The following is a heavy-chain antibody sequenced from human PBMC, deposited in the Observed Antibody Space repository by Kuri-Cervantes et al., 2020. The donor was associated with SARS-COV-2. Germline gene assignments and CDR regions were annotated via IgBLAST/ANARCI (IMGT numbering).Heavy chain of an antibody. Sequence: ASVKVSCKASGYTFTSYGISWVRRAPGQGLEWMGWISAYNGNTNYAQKLQGRVTMTTDTSTSTAYMELSSLRSEDTAVYYCARGLWNGYYYVSWGQGTLVTVSS. J-gene: IGHJ4*02. CDR1: GYTFTSYG. V-gene: IGHV1-18*01. D-gene: IGHD3-22*01. CDR3: ARGLWNGYYYVS. CDR2: ISAYNGNT.